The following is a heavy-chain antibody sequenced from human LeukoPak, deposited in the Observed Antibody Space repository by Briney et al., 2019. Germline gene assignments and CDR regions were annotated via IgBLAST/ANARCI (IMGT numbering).Heavy chain of an antibody. CDR1: GGSFSGYY. D-gene: IGHD5-18*01. Sequence: SETLSLTCAVYGGSFSGYYWSWIRQPPGKGLEWIGEINHSGSTNYNPSLKSRVTISVDTSKNQFSLKLSSVTAADTAVYYCARGRYSYGGAVGDYFDYWGQGTLVTVSS. CDR2: INHSGST. J-gene: IGHJ4*02. CDR3: ARGRYSYGGAVGDYFDY. V-gene: IGHV4-34*01.